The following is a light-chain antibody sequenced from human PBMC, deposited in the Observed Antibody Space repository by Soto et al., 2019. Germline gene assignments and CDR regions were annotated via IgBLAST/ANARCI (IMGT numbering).Light chain of an antibody. Sequence: QSVLTQPPSASGTPGQRVSMYCSGSSSNIGSNIVNWYQHLPGTAPKLLIYRDNQRPSGVPDRFSGSKSGTSASLAISGLQAEDEADYYCAAWDDSLNGFWVFGGGTKVTVL. CDR2: RDN. CDR3: AAWDDSLNGFWV. J-gene: IGLJ3*02. V-gene: IGLV1-44*01. CDR1: SSNIGSNI.